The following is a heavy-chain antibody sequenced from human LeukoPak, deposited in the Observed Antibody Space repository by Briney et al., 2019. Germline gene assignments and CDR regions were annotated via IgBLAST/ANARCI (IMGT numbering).Heavy chain of an antibody. CDR1: GYTFTSYN. V-gene: IGHV1-2*02. J-gene: IGHJ6*03. Sequence: ASVKVSCKASGYTFTSYNMHWVRQAPGQGLEWMGWINPNSGGTNYAQKFQGRVTMTRDTSISTAYMELSRLRSDDTAVYYCARDLRLRYFDWLKGLHYYYMDVWGKGTTVTISS. D-gene: IGHD3-9*01. CDR3: ARDLRLRYFDWLKGLHYYYMDV. CDR2: INPNSGGT.